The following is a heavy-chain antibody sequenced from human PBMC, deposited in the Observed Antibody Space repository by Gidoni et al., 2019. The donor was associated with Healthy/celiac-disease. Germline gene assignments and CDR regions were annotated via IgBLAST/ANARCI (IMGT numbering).Heavy chain of an antibody. Sequence: EVQLVESGGGLVKPGGSLRLSCAASGFTFSSYSMNWVRQAPGKGLEWVSSISSSSSYIYYADSVKGRFTISRDNAKNSLYLQMNSLRAEDTAVYYCARDFGRDGYNVFWVFDYWGQGTLVTVSS. CDR1: GFTFSSYS. J-gene: IGHJ4*02. CDR3: ARDFGRDGYNVFWVFDY. D-gene: IGHD5-12*01. V-gene: IGHV3-21*01. CDR2: ISSSSSYI.